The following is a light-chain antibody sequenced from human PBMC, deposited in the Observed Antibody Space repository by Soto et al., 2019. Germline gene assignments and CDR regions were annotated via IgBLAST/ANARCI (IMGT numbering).Light chain of an antibody. CDR3: ALFMGNGISV. CDR2: STS. J-gene: IGLJ1*01. CDR1: PGSVSTANN. V-gene: IGLV8-61*01. Sequence: QAVVTQESSFPVSPGGTATLTFGLTPGSVSTANNPNWYQQTPGQAPRTLIYSTSTRSSGVPDRFSGSILGNKAALTITGAQADDESDYYCALFMGNGISVFGTGTKLTVL.